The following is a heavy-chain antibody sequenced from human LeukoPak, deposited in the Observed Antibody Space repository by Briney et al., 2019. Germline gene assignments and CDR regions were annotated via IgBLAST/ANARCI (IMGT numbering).Heavy chain of an antibody. Sequence: GGSLRLSCAASGFTFSSYTMNWVRQAPGKGLEWVSSISSSSSYIYYADSVKGRFTISRDDARNSLFLQMNSLRAEDTATYYCARGEFGDYYYFYMDVWGKGTTVTVSS. CDR1: GFTFSSYT. J-gene: IGHJ6*03. CDR3: ARGEFGDYYYFYMDV. V-gene: IGHV3-21*01. D-gene: IGHD2/OR15-2a*01. CDR2: ISSSSSYI.